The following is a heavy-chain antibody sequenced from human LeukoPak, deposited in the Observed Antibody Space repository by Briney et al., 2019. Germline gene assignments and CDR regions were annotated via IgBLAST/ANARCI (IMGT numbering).Heavy chain of an antibody. CDR3: ARNGQQVRYFQH. Sequence: ASVKVSCKASGYTFTNYDINGVRQATGQGLEWMGWMNPNSGNTNYAQKFQGRVTMTRNTSISTAYMELSSLRSEDTAVYYCARNGQQVRYFQHWGQGTLVTVSS. CDR2: MNPNSGNT. V-gene: IGHV1-8*01. CDR1: GYTFTNYD. D-gene: IGHD6-13*01. J-gene: IGHJ1*01.